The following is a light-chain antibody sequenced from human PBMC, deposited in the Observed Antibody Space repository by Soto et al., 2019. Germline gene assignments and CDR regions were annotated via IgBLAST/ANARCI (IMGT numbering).Light chain of an antibody. CDR2: GAS. CDR1: QSVSSSY. Sequence: EIVLTQSPGTLSLSPGERATLSCRASQSVSSSYLAWYQQKPGQAPRLLIYGASSRATGIPDRFSGSGSGTDFTLTISRLEPEDFAVDSCQQYGSSPNTFGKETKLEIK. J-gene: IGKJ2*01. CDR3: QQYGSSPNT. V-gene: IGKV3-20*01.